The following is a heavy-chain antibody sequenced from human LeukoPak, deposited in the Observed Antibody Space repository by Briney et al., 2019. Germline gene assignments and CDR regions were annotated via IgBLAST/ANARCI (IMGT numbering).Heavy chain of an antibody. V-gene: IGHV1-2*06. Sequence: ASVKVTCKASGYTFTGYYMHWVRQAPGQGMEWMGRINPNSGGTNYEQKFQGRVTMTRDTSISTAYMELSRLRSDDTAVYYCARDSAVLPLYYYYMDVWGKGTTVTVSS. CDR1: GYTFTGYY. D-gene: IGHD3-10*01. CDR3: ARDSAVLPLYYYYMDV. J-gene: IGHJ6*03. CDR2: INPNSGGT.